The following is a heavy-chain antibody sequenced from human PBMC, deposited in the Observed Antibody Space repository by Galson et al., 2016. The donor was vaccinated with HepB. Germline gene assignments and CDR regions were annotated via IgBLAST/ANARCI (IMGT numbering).Heavy chain of an antibody. CDR3: ASGTAYGSAFEI. D-gene: IGHD2-21*02. CDR2: TYYRSKWYN. CDR1: GDSVSSINAA. J-gene: IGHJ3*02. V-gene: IGHV6-1*01. Sequence: CAISGDSVSSINAAWHWLRQSPSRGLEWLGRTYYRSKWYNDYATSLEGRIIITPDTSKNQFSLQLDSVSHEDTAVYYCASGTAYGSAFEIWGQGTLVTVSS.